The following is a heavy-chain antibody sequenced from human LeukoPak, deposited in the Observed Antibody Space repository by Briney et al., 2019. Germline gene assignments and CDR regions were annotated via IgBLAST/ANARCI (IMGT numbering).Heavy chain of an antibody. CDR3: ARSVVPAATGDWFDP. D-gene: IGHD2-2*01. Sequence: SETLSLTCTVSGGSISSGDYYWSWIRQHPGKGLEWIGNIYYSGSTYYNPSLKSRVTISVDTSKNQFSLKLSSVTAADTAVYYCARSVVPAATGDWFDPWGQGTLVTVSS. V-gene: IGHV4-30-4*01. CDR2: IYYSGST. CDR1: GGSISSGDYY. J-gene: IGHJ5*02.